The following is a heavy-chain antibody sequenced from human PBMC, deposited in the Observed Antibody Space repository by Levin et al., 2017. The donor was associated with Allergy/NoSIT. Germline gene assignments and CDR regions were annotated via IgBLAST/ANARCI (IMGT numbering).Heavy chain of an antibody. CDR3: AKGTGGDYNDYVPRGY. V-gene: IGHV3-23*01. CDR2: ISGSGATT. J-gene: IGHJ4*02. Sequence: GESLKISCAASGLTFSAYAMSWVRQAPGKGLEWVSSISGSGATTYYADSVKGRFTVSRDNPKTTLYLLMNSLRAEDTALYYCAKGTGGDYNDYVPRGYWGQGTLVTVSS. D-gene: IGHD4-11*01. CDR1: GLTFSAYA.